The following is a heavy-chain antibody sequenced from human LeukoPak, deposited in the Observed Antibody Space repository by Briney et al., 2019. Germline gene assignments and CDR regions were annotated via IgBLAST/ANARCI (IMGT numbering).Heavy chain of an antibody. Sequence: ASVKVSCKASGYTFTNYDINWVRQASGQGLEWMGWMNPNSGNTGYAQKFQGRVTMTRNTSISTAYMELSSLRSEDTAVYYCARGQELLWFGELILCDYWGQGTLVTVSS. CDR3: ARGQELLWFGELILCDY. CDR2: MNPNSGNT. D-gene: IGHD3-10*01. CDR1: GYTFTNYD. V-gene: IGHV1-8*01. J-gene: IGHJ4*02.